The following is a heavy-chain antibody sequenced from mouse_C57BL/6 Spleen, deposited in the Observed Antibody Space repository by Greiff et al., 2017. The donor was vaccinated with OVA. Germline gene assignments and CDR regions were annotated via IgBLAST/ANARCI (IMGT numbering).Heavy chain of an antibody. CDR3: ARSYYGSSYADY. D-gene: IGHD1-1*01. J-gene: IGHJ2*01. Sequence: QVQLQQSGAELVRPGTSVKLSCKASGYTFTSYWMHWVKQRPGHGLEWIGVIDPSDSYTNYNQKFKGKATLTVDTSSSTAYMQLSSLTSEDSAVYYCARSYYGSSYADYWGQGTTLTVSS. CDR2: IDPSDSYT. V-gene: IGHV1-59*01. CDR1: GYTFTSYW.